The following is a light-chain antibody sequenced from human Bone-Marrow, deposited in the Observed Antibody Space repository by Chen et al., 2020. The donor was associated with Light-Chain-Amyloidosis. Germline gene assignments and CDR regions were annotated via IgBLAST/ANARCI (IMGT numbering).Light chain of an antibody. Sequence: QSPLTQPASVSGSPGPSINISCPGTSRDVGSYNLVTWYQQHPGKAPKLMIFDVTKRPSGVSNRFSGSKSGNTASLTISGLQADDEADYYCCSYAGSTTYIVFGGGTKLTVL. CDR2: DVT. CDR1: SRDVGSYNL. V-gene: IGLV2-23*02. CDR3: CSYAGSTTYIV. J-gene: IGLJ2*01.